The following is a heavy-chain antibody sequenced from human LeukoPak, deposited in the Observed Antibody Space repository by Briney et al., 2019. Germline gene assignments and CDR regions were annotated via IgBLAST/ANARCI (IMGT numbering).Heavy chain of an antibody. D-gene: IGHD5-18*01. J-gene: IGHJ4*02. Sequence: SETLSLTCTVSGGSISSSSYYWGWIRQPPGKGLEWIGSIYYSGSTYYNPSLKSRVTISVDTSKNQFSLKLSSVTAADTAVYYCARRIPKHSFTAMARRGAFDYWGQGTLVTVSS. CDR2: IYYSGST. CDR1: GGSISSSSYY. V-gene: IGHV4-39*07. CDR3: ARRIPKHSFTAMARRGAFDY.